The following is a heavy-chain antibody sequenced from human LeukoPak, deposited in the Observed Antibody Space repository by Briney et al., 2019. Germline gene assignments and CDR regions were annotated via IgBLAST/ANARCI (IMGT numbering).Heavy chain of an antibody. CDR3: AREGDSSGYFPGDPRPEIDY. CDR1: GYTFTGYY. CDR2: INPNSGGT. D-gene: IGHD3-22*01. Sequence: RASVKVSCKASGYTFTGYYMHWVRQAPGQGLEWMGWINPNSGGTNYAQKFQGRVTMTRDTSISTAYMELSRLRSDDTAVYYCAREGDSSGYFPGDPRPEIDYWGQGTLVTVSS. J-gene: IGHJ4*02. V-gene: IGHV1-2*02.